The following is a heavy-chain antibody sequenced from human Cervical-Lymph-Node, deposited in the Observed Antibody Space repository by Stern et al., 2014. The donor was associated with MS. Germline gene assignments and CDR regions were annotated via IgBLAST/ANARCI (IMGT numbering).Heavy chain of an antibody. CDR3: ARDRTYVLDRGDIVHDRYSDL. J-gene: IGHJ2*01. V-gene: IGHV4-59*01. CDR2: IHTSGST. D-gene: IGHD3-16*01. Sequence: QLQLQESGPGLVKPSATLSLTCTVSGASISSNYWSWIRQPPGKGLEWIGYIHTSGSTNSNPSLKSRVTLSVYTSKNQISLRLTSVTPADTAVYYCARDRTYVLDRGDIVHDRYSDLWGRGTPVTVSS. CDR1: GASISSNY.